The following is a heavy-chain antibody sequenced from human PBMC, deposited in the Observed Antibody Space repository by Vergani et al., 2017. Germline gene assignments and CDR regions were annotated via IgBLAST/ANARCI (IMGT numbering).Heavy chain of an antibody. Sequence: QVQLVESGGGVVQPGRSLRLSCAASGFTFSSYAMHWVRQAPGKGLEWVAVISYDGSNKYYADSVKGRFTISRDNSKNTLYLQMNSLRAEDTAVYYCAGGFSYCYDSSGYSPPMSDWSQGTLVTVSS. V-gene: IGHV3-30*04. CDR2: ISYDGSNK. J-gene: IGHJ4*02. D-gene: IGHD3-22*01. CDR3: AGGFSYCYDSSGYSPPMSD. CDR1: GFTFSSYA.